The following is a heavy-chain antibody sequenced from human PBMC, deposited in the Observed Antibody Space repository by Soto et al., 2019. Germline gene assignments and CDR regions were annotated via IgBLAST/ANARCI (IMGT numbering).Heavy chain of an antibody. D-gene: IGHD2-8*01. CDR1: GFTSSGSA. Sequence: GGSLRLSCAASGFTSSGSAIHWVRQASGKGLEWVGRVRSKANSYATAYAASVKGRFTISRDDSENTAYLQMNSLKTEDTAVYYCTRNSYCTNGVCYPDYWGQGTLVTVSS. V-gene: IGHV3-73*01. CDR2: VRSKANSYAT. CDR3: TRNSYCTNGVCYPDY. J-gene: IGHJ4*02.